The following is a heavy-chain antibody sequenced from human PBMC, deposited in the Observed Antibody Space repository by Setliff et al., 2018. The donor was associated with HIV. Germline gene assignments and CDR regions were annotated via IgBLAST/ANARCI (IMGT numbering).Heavy chain of an antibody. CDR2: IYSGGDT. V-gene: IGHV3-66*01. Sequence: GGSLRLSCAASGFTVSTYYMSWGRQAPGKGLEWISTIYSGGDTYHADSVKGRVTISRDNAKNSLYLQMNSLRAEDTAVYYCARDATRGGDMDVWAKGTTVTVSS. J-gene: IGHJ6*03. D-gene: IGHD2-15*01. CDR1: GFTVSTYY. CDR3: ARDATRGGDMDV.